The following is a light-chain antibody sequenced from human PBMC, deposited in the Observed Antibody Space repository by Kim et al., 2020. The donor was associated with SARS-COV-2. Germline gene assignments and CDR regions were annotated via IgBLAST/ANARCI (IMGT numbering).Light chain of an antibody. CDR3: ATWDDNLSGWV. Sequence: QSVLTQSPSASGTPGQRVTISCSGGSSNIGNDYVYWYQQFPGTAPRLLIYRDNLRPSGVPDRFSGSKSGTSASLAISGLRSEDEADYYCATWDDNLSGWVFGGGTKLTVL. CDR1: SSNIGNDY. CDR2: RDN. V-gene: IGLV1-47*01. J-gene: IGLJ2*01.